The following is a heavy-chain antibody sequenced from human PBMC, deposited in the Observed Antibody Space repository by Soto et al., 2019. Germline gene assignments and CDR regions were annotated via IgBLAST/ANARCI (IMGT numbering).Heavy chain of an antibody. CDR1: GSTFTGYY. D-gene: IGHD3-10*01. Sequence: DSGKVSCHSSGSTFTGYYMHWVRQAPVQGLEWMGWINPNSGGTNYAQKFQGRVTMTRDTSISTAYMELSRLRSDDTAVYYCARDRYLVMVRGVTMDVWGQGNTVTASS. CDR3: ARDRYLVMVRGVTMDV. V-gene: IGHV1-2*02. J-gene: IGHJ6*02. CDR2: INPNSGGT.